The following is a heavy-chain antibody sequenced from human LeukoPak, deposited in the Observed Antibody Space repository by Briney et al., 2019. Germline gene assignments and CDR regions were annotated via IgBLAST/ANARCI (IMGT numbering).Heavy chain of an antibody. Sequence: GGSLRLSCAASGFTFSSYTMNWVRQAPGKGLEWVSSIDSSSIYIYYAASVKGRFTISRDNAKNSLYLQMNSLRTEDMALYYCAKGGGGRLIYYYYMDVWGKGTTVTVSS. D-gene: IGHD3-16*01. J-gene: IGHJ6*03. CDR3: AKGGGGRLIYYYYMDV. V-gene: IGHV3-21*04. CDR2: IDSSSIYI. CDR1: GFTFSSYT.